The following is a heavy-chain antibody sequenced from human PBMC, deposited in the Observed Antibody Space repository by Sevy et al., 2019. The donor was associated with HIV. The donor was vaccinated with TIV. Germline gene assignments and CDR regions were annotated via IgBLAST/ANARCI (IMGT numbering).Heavy chain of an antibody. D-gene: IGHD3-3*01. J-gene: IGHJ4*02. Sequence: GGSLRHSCAASGFNFRTYSMNWVRQAPGKGLEWLSSISDDSRYIYYSDSVKGRFTISRANAKNLLFLQMNNLRVEDTAIYYCARDFTIFGVVSGIDYWGQGNLVTVSS. CDR2: ISDDSRYI. CDR3: ARDFTIFGVVSGIDY. CDR1: GFNFRTYS. V-gene: IGHV3-21*04.